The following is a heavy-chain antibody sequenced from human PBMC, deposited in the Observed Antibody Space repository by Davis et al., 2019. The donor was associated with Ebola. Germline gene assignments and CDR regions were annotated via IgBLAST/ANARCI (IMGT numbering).Heavy chain of an antibody. CDR3: ARGVSWLQAYYFDY. CDR1: GGSISSYY. CDR2: IYYSGST. D-gene: IGHD5-24*01. Sequence: SETLSLTCTVSGGSISSYYWSWIRQPPGKGLEWIGYIYYSGSTNYNPSLKSRVTISVDTSKNQFSLKLSSVTAADTAVYYCARGVSWLQAYYFDYWGQGTLVTVSS. V-gene: IGHV4-59*08. J-gene: IGHJ4*02.